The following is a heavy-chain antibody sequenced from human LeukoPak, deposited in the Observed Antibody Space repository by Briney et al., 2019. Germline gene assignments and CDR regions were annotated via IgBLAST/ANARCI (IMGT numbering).Heavy chain of an antibody. D-gene: IGHD3-10*01. V-gene: IGHV3-21*04. CDR2: ISSTSTYI. Sequence: GGSLRLSCAASEFTFSSYTINWVRQAPGKGLEWVSSISSTSTYISYADSVKGRFTISRDNPKNTLYLRMNRLRAEDTAVYYCAKLEVLGYGSGSYSGYWGQGTLVTVSS. CDR1: EFTFSSYT. CDR3: AKLEVLGYGSGSYSGY. J-gene: IGHJ4*02.